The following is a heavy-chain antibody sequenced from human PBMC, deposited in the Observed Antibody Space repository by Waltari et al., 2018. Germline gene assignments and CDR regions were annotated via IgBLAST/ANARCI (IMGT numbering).Heavy chain of an antibody. J-gene: IGHJ3*01. V-gene: IGHV3-49*03. CDR3: TRDGYDYIWGSYRYDY. Sequence: EVQLVESGGGLVQPGRSLRLSCTASGFTFGDYAMSWFRQAPGKGLEWVGFIRSKAYGGTTEYAASVKGRFTISRDDSKSIAYLQMNSLKTEDTAVYYCTRDGYDYIWGSYRYDYWGQGTMVTVS. D-gene: IGHD3-16*02. CDR1: GFTFGDYA. CDR2: IRSKAYGGTT.